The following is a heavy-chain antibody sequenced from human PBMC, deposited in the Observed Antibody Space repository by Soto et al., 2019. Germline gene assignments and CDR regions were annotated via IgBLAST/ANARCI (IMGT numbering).Heavy chain of an antibody. V-gene: IGHV3-21*01. CDR3: ARDVEGTLAYFDY. CDR1: GFTFSSYS. Sequence: GGSLRLSCAASGFTFSSYSMNWVRQAPGKGLEWVSSISSSSSYIYYADSVKGRFTISRDNAKNSLYLQMNSLRAEDTAVYYCARDVEGTLAYFDYWGQGTLVTVSS. D-gene: IGHD1-1*01. CDR2: ISSSSSYI. J-gene: IGHJ4*02.